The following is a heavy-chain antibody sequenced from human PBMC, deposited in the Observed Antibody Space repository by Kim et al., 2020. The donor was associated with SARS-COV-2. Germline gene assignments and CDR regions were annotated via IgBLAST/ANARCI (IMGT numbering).Heavy chain of an antibody. D-gene: IGHD6-19*01. V-gene: IGHV3-48*04. CDR3: ARRGLAVAGSDY. Sequence: YYADPAKGRFTLPRDNAKNSLYLQMNSLRAEDTAVYYCARRGLAVAGSDYWGQGTLVTVSS. J-gene: IGHJ4*02.